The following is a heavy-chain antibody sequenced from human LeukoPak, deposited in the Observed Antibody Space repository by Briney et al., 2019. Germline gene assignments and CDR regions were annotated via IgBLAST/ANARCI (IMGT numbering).Heavy chain of an antibody. V-gene: IGHV1-2*04. CDR2: INPNSGGT. D-gene: IGHD5-24*01. CDR1: GYTFTGYY. J-gene: IGHJ4*02. CDR3: ARGRSVVEMEKGEIYDY. Sequence: ASVKVSCKASGYTFTGYYMHWVRQAPGQGLEWMGWINPNSGGTNYAQKFQGWVTMTRDTSISTAYMELSRLRSDDTAVYYCARGRSVVEMEKGEIYDYWGQGTLVTVSS.